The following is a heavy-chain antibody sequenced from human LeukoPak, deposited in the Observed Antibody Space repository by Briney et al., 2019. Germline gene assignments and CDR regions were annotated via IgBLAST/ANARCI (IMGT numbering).Heavy chain of an antibody. V-gene: IGHV4-38-2*02. CDR2: IYHSGST. J-gene: IGHJ4*02. Sequence: SSETLSLTCTVSGYSFSSGYYWGWIRQPPGKGLEWIGYIYHSGSTYYNPSLKSRVTISVDTSKNRFSLKLNSVTAADTAVYYCARAGAVGDAYNFDYWGQGTLVTVSS. CDR1: GYSFSSGYY. D-gene: IGHD5-24*01. CDR3: ARAGAVGDAYNFDY.